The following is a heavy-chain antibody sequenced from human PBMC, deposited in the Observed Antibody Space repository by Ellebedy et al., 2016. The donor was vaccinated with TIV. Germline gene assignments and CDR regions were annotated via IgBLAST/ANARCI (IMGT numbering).Heavy chain of an antibody. J-gene: IGHJ5*02. V-gene: IGHV1-18*01. CDR2: ISAYNGNT. CDR1: GYTFTSYA. D-gene: IGHD3-10*01. CDR3: ARQVTMVRGKGVGWFDP. Sequence: AASVKVSCKASGYTFTSYAISWVRQAPGQGLEWMGWISAYNGNTNYAQKLQGRVTMTTDTSTSTAYMELRSLRSDDTAVYYCARQVTMVRGKGVGWFDPWGQGTLVTVSS.